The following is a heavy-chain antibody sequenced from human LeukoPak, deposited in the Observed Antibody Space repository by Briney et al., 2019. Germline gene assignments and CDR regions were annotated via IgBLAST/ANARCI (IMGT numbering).Heavy chain of an antibody. CDR1: GGMFRNYA. CDR3: ARDRSSSSL. Sequence: ASVKVSCKASGGMFRNYAISWVRQAPGQGLEWMGWISAYNGNTNYAQKLQGRVTMTTDTSTNTAYMELRSLRSDDTAVYYCARDRSSSSLWGQGTLVTVSS. J-gene: IGHJ4*02. V-gene: IGHV1-18*01. CDR2: ISAYNGNT. D-gene: IGHD6-6*01.